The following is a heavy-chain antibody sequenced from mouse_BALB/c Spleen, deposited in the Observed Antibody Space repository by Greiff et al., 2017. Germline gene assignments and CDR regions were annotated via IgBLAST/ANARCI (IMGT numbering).Heavy chain of an antibody. V-gene: IGHV14-3*02. Sequence: VQLQQSGAELVKPGASVKLSCTASGFNIKDTYMHWVKQRPEQGLEWIGRMDPANGNTKYDPKFQGKATITADTSSNTAYLQLSSLTSEDTAVYYCARKVPYAMDYWGQGTSVTVSS. CDR2: MDPANGNT. J-gene: IGHJ4*01. CDR1: GFNIKDTY. D-gene: IGHD1-3*01. CDR3: ARKVPYAMDY.